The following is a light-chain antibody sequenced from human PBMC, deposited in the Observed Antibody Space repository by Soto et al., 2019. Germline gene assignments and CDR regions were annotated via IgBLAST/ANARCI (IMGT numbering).Light chain of an antibody. Sequence: DIVMTQSPGTLSVSPGERATLSCRASQSVSSNLAWYQQKPGQAPRLLIYDASTRATGIPARFSGSGSGTDFTLSIRSLQSEDFAVYFCRQYNTWPPYTFGQGTKLEI. CDR1: QSVSSN. V-gene: IGKV3-15*01. CDR2: DAS. J-gene: IGKJ2*01. CDR3: RQYNTWPPYT.